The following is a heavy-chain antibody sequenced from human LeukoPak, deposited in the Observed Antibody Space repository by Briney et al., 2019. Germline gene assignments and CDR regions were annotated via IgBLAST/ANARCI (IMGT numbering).Heavy chain of an antibody. CDR2: INDRSDYI. CDR3: AREEDYYDSSGSGAFDI. D-gene: IGHD3-22*01. CDR1: GFTFSSYA. V-gene: IGHV3-21*01. J-gene: IGHJ3*02. Sequence: GGSLRLSCAASGFTFSSYAMSWVRQAPGKGLEWVSSINDRSDYIYYADSVKGRFTISRDNAKNSLYLQMNSLRAEDTAVYYCAREEDYYDSSGSGAFDIWGQGTMVTVSS.